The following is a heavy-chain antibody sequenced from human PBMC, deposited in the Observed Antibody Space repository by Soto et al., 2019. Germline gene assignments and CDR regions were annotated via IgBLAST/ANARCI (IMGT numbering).Heavy chain of an antibody. Sequence: QVQLVQSGAEVKRPGASVKVSCKASGNTFTRNYIHWVRQAPGQGLEWMGVINPSGGSTNYAQKFQGRVTMTRDTSTSTVYMELSSLRSEDSALYYCATVLKEESESYYDYDMDVWGQGTTVTVSS. CDR1: GNTFTRNY. CDR3: ATVLKEESESYYDYDMDV. CDR2: INPSGGST. D-gene: IGHD2-8*01. V-gene: IGHV1-46*01. J-gene: IGHJ6*02.